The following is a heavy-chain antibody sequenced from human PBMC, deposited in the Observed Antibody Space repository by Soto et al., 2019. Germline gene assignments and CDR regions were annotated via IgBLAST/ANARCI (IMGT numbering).Heavy chain of an antibody. CDR1: GFTFSSYG. CDR2: ISYDGSNK. V-gene: IGHV3-30*18. D-gene: IGHD3-10*01. J-gene: IGHJ4*02. CDR3: AKVRGSGSFY. Sequence: QVQLVESVGGVVQPGRSLRLSCAASGFTFSSYGMHWVRQAPGKGLEWVAVISYDGSNKYYADSVKGRFTISRDNSKNTLYLQMNSLRAEDTAVYYCAKVRGSGSFYWGQGTLVTVSS.